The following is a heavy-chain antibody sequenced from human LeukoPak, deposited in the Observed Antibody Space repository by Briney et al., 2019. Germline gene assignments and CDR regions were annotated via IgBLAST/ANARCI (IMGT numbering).Heavy chain of an antibody. CDR2: IYSSGST. CDR1: GLTVSSTY. Sequence: PGGSLRLSCAASGLTVSSTYMSWVRQTPGKGLEWVSVIYSSGSTYYADSVKGRFTISRDNSKSTLYLQMNSLRAEDTAVYYCARDLLEWYFDYWGQGTLVTVSS. D-gene: IGHD3-3*01. CDR3: ARDLLEWYFDY. J-gene: IGHJ4*02. V-gene: IGHV3-66*01.